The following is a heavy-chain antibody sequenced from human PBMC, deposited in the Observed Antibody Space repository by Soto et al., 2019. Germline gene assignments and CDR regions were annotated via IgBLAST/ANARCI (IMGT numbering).Heavy chain of an antibody. CDR3: ARNVAGVDY. CDR1: GYTFTTYV. CDR2: INAGNGNT. V-gene: IGHV1-3*01. J-gene: IGHJ4*02. D-gene: IGHD6-19*01. Sequence: ASVKVSCKASGYTFTTYVMHWLRQAPGQRLEWMGWINAGNGNTKYSQKFQGGVTITRDTSASTAYMELSSLTSEDTAVYYCARNVAGVDYWGQGTPVTVSS.